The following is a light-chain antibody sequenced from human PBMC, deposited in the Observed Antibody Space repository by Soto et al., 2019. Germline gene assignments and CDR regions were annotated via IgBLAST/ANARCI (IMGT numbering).Light chain of an antibody. V-gene: IGLV2-23*01. J-gene: IGLJ2*01. CDR1: SSDVGSYNL. Sequence: QSALTQPASVSGSPGQSITISCTGTSSDVGSYNLVSWCQQHPGKAPKLMIYEGNKRPSGVSNRFSGSKSGNTASLTISGLQAEDEADYYCCSYADSSTLILGGGTKLTVL. CDR3: CSYADSSTLI. CDR2: EGN.